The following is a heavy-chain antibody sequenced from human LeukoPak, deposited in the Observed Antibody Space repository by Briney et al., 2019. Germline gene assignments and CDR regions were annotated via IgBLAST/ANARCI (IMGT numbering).Heavy chain of an antibody. D-gene: IGHD2-15*01. CDR1: GYTFTGYY. Sequence: ASVKVSCKASGYTFTGYYMHWVRQAPGQGLEWMGWMNPNSGGTNYAQKFQGWVTMTRDTSISTTYMELSRLRSDDTAVYYCARDRGGYCSGGSCYDALDIWGQGTMVTVSS. CDR2: MNPNSGGT. J-gene: IGHJ3*02. CDR3: ARDRGGYCSGGSCYDALDI. V-gene: IGHV1-2*04.